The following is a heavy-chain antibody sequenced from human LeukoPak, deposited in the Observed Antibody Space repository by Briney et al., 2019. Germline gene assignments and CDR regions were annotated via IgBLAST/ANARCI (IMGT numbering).Heavy chain of an antibody. CDR3: ARASDPIVGARGYFDY. V-gene: IGHV3-11*04. J-gene: IGHJ4*02. CDR2: ITNSGSSV. Sequence: PGGSLRLSCAASGFTFSESYMTWIRQAPGKGLEWLSYITNSGSSVYYADSVKGRFTISRDNAQNSLYLQMNSLRAEDTAVYYCARASDPIVGARGYFDYWGQGTLVTVSS. CDR1: GFTFSESY. D-gene: IGHD1-26*01.